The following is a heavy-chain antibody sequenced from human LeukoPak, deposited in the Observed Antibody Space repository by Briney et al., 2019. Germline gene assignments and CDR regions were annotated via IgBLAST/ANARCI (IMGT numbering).Heavy chain of an antibody. D-gene: IGHD5-18*01. V-gene: IGHV1-8*01. Sequence: ASVTVSCTASGYTSSSPDINWVRQAPGRGLEWLGWMNPRDDTGYAQRFQGRVTLTRDRSTNTAYMEISSLTSDDTAVYYCARYIQGVGFDIWGQGTMVTVSA. CDR2: MNPRDDT. CDR3: ARYIQGVGFDI. J-gene: IGHJ3*02. CDR1: GYTSSSPD.